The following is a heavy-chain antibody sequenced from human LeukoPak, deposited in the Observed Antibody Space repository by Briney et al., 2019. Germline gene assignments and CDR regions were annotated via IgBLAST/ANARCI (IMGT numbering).Heavy chain of an antibody. CDR3: VRVESGSYARYGMDV. V-gene: IGHV1-8*01. D-gene: IGHD1-26*01. J-gene: IGHJ6*02. CDR2: MNPHSGST. Sequence: ASVKVSCKSSGYTFTSFDINWVRQATGQGLEWMGCMNPHSGSTGYAQKFQGRVTMTRNTSIRTAYMELSSLRSEDTAVYYCVRVESGSYARYGMDVWGQGTTVTVSS. CDR1: GYTFTSFD.